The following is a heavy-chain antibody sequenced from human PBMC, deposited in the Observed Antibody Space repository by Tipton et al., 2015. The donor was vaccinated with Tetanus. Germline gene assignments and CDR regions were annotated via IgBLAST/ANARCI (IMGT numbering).Heavy chain of an antibody. J-gene: IGHJ6*02. V-gene: IGHV4-39*07. CDR1: GGSISTKTYY. CDR2: ISHSATT. CDR3: ARDGQPGYYYGMDV. Sequence: TLSLTCFVSGGSISTKTYYWGWIRQTPGKGLEWIASISHSATTFYNPSLKSRVTMSVDTSKNQFSLKLSSVTAADTAIYYCARDGQPGYYYGMDVWGQGTTVTVPS. D-gene: IGHD1-14*01.